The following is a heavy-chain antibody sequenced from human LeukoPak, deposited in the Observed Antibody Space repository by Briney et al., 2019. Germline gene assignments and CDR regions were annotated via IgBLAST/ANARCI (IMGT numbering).Heavy chain of an antibody. V-gene: IGHV3-73*01. CDR1: EVTFSGSA. CDR3: TSRPLAPAHDY. Sequence: QTGGSLRLSCAASEVTFSGSAMHWVRQASGKGLEWVGRIRSKANSYATAYAASVKGRFTISRDDSKNTAYLQMNSLKTEDTAVYYCTSRPLAPAHDYWGQGTLVTVSS. D-gene: IGHD6-25*01. J-gene: IGHJ4*02. CDR2: IRSKANSYAT.